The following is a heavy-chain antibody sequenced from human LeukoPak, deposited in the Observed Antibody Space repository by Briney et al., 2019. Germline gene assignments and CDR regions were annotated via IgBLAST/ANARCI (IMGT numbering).Heavy chain of an antibody. D-gene: IGHD2-2*01. CDR3: TRDEYLWVVIQLGLFDY. J-gene: IGHJ4*02. CDR1: GCTFSSYA. V-gene: IGHV3-30-3*01. Sequence: PGRSLRLSCAASGCTFSSYAMHWVRQAPGKGLEWVAVISSDGNNKYYAASVKGRFTISRDNSKNALYLQMNSLRAEDTAVYYCTRDEYLWVVIQLGLFDYWGQGTLVSVSS. CDR2: ISSDGNNK.